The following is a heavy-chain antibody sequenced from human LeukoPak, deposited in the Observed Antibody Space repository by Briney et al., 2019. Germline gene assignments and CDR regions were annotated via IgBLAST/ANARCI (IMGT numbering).Heavy chain of an antibody. CDR2: IWYDGSKK. J-gene: IGHJ4*02. Sequence: PGRSLRLSCAASGFTFSSYGMLWVRQAPGKGLEGVAVIWYDGSKKYYADSVKGRLSISRDNSKNTLYLQLNSLRTEDTAVYYRARGRGFGGSGDLSHWGPGTVVTVSS. CDR3: ARGRGFGGSGDLSH. D-gene: IGHD3-10*01. V-gene: IGHV3-33*01. CDR1: GFTFSSYG.